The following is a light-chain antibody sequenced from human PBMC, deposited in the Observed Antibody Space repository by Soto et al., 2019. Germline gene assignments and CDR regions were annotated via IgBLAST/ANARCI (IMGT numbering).Light chain of an antibody. J-gene: IGKJ2*01. CDR1: QSVTSSY. CDR2: GAS. CDR3: QQYGSSPGT. Sequence: EIVLTQSPGTLSLSPGERATLSCRASQSVTSSYLAWYQQKPGQAPRLLIYGASSRATGIPDRFSGSGSGTDFTLTISRLEPEDVAVYYCQQYGSSPGTFGQGKKLEIK. V-gene: IGKV3-20*01.